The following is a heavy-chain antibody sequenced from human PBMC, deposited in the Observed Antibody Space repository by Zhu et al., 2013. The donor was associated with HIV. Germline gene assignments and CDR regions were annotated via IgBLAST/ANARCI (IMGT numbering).Heavy chain of an antibody. CDR1: GYTFTSYD. Sequence: QVQLVQSGAEVKKPGASVKVSCKASGYTFTSYDINWVRQATGQGLEWMGWMNPNSGNTGYAQKFQGRVTMTRNTSISTAYMELSSLRSEDTAVYYCARACRFLEWLQRRCHDAFDIWGQGTMVTVSS. CDR2: MNPNSGNT. J-gene: IGHJ3*02. CDR3: ARACRFLEWLQRRCHDAFDI. D-gene: IGHD3-3*01. V-gene: IGHV1-8*01.